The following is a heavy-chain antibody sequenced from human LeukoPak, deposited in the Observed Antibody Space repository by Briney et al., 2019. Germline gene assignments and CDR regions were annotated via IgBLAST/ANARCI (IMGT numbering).Heavy chain of an antibody. CDR2: ISYDGSNK. D-gene: IGHD4-17*01. CDR1: GFTFSYYT. Sequence: PGGSLRLSCAASGFTFSYYTMHWVRQAPGKGLEWVAVISYDGSNKYYADSLKGRFTISRDNSKNTLYLQMNSLRAEDTAVYYCARDDYGDYGLLDYWGQGTLVTVSS. CDR3: ARDDYGDYGLLDY. J-gene: IGHJ4*02. V-gene: IGHV3-30-3*01.